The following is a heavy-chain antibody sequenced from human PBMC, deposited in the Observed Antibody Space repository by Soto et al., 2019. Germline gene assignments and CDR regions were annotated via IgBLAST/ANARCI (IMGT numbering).Heavy chain of an antibody. CDR3: ARLGGYYQALDT. Sequence: SETLSLTCTVSGGSISGYYWSWIRQPPGKGLEWIGYMYNTGSTRYNPSLKSRVTILVDTSKNQFSLKLSPVTAADTAVYYCARLGGYYQALDTWGQGALVTVSS. J-gene: IGHJ5*02. CDR1: GGSISGYY. D-gene: IGHD3-22*01. V-gene: IGHV4-59*08. CDR2: MYNTGST.